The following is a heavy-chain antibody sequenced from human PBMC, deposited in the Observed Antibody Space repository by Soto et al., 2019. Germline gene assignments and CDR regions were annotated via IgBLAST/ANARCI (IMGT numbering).Heavy chain of an antibody. CDR1: GYTFTNYG. CDR3: ARDLSYGLCDY. Sequence: ASVKVSCKASGYTFTNYGISWVRQAPGQGLEWMGWISAHNGNTKYAQKLQGRVTMTTDTSTSTAYMELRSLRSDDTAVYYCARDLSYGLCDYWGQGTLVTVSS. CDR2: ISAHNGNT. D-gene: IGHD5-18*01. V-gene: IGHV1-18*01. J-gene: IGHJ4*02.